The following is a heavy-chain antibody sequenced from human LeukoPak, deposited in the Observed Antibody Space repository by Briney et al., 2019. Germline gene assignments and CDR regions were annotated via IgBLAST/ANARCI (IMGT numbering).Heavy chain of an antibody. Sequence: SETLSLTCTVSGGSISSSIYYWGWIRQPPGKGLEWIGTVYYSGSTYSNPSLKSRVSISVDTSRNQFSLKLSSVTAADTAVYYCARHASVTHNWFDAWGQGTLVTVSS. CDR2: VYYSGST. V-gene: IGHV4-39*01. CDR3: ARHASVTHNWFDA. D-gene: IGHD2-21*02. CDR1: GGSISSSIYY. J-gene: IGHJ5*02.